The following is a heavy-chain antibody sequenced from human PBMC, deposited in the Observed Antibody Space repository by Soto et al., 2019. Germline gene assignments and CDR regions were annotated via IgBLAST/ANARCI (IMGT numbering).Heavy chain of an antibody. CDR1: GVSFSGYY. Sequence: NPSETLSLTCAVYGVSFSGYYWSWIRQPPGKGLEWIGEINHSGSTNYNPSLKSRVTISVDTSKNQSSLKLRLVTAADTAVYYCARGMVEYCSSTSCWHYYYYSGMDVWGQGTTVTVS. V-gene: IGHV4-34*01. CDR2: INHSGST. J-gene: IGHJ6*02. D-gene: IGHD2-2*01. CDR3: ARGMVEYCSSTSCWHYYYYSGMDV.